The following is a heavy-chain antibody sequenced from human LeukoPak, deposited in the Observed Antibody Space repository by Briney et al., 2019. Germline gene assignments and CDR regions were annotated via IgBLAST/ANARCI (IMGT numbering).Heavy chain of an antibody. CDR3: ARDGTVTAGPFDP. D-gene: IGHD4-17*01. Sequence: GGSLRLSCAASGFTFTNYAMHWVRQAPGKGLEWVAIISSDGTSKYYADSVKGQFTISRDNSRSTVYLQINSLRPEDTAVYYCARDGTVTAGPFDPWGGGTLVTVSS. J-gene: IGHJ5*02. V-gene: IGHV3-30-3*01. CDR2: ISSDGTSK. CDR1: GFTFTNYA.